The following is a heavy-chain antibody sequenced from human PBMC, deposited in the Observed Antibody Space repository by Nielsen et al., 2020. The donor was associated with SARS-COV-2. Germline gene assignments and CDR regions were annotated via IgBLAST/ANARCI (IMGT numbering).Heavy chain of an antibody. CDR1: GFTFSSYA. CDR2: ISYDGSNK. V-gene: IGHV3-30-3*02. CDR3: AKMGGSWDYYYYGMDV. J-gene: IGHJ6*02. Sequence: GESLKISCAASGFTFSSYAMHWVRQAPGKGLEWVAVISYDGSNKYYADSVKGRFTISRDNSKNTLYLQMNSLRAEDTALYYCAKMGGSWDYYYYGMDVWGQGTTVTVSS. D-gene: IGHD1-26*01.